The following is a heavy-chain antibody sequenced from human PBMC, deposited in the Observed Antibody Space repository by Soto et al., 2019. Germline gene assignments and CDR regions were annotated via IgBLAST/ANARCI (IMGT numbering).Heavy chain of an antibody. CDR1: GYTFTSYD. CDR3: ARGRGAMASRRAVDY. Sequence: QVQLVQSGAEVKKPGASVKVSCKASGYTFTSYDINWVRQATGQGLEWMGWMNPNCGNTGYAQKFQGRVTLTRNTSRSTAYMELSSLRSEDTAVYYCARGRGAMASRRAVDYWGQGTLFIVSS. V-gene: IGHV1-8*01. CDR2: MNPNCGNT. J-gene: IGHJ4*02. D-gene: IGHD5-18*01.